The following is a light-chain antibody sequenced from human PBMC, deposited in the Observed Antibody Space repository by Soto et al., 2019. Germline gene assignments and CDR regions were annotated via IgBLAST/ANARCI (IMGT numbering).Light chain of an antibody. V-gene: IGLV2-11*01. J-gene: IGLJ2*01. CDR2: DVT. CDR3: CSFAGSYNLV. CDR1: SSDVGGYNY. Sequence: QSALTQPRSVSGSPGQSVTISCTGTSSDVGGYNYVSWYQLHPGKAPKLMIYDVTKRPSWVPDRFSGSKSGNTASLTISGLQAEDEADYYCCSFAGSYNLVFGGGTKLTVL.